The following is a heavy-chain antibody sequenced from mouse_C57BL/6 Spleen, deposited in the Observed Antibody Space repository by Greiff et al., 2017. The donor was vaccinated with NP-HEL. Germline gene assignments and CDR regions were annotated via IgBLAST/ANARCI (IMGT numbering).Heavy chain of an antibody. Sequence: VQLQQPGAELVMPGASVKLSCKASGYTFTSYWMHWVKQRPGQGLEWIGEIDPSDSYNNYNQKLKGKSTLTVENSSSTAYMQLSSLTSEDSAVYYCAIITTVYAMDYWGQGTSVTVSS. CDR3: AIITTVYAMDY. CDR1: GYTFTSYW. D-gene: IGHD1-1*01. V-gene: IGHV1-69*01. CDR2: IDPSDSYN. J-gene: IGHJ4*01.